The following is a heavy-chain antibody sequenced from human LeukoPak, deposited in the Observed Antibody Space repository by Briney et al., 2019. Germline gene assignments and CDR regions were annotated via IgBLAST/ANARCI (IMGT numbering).Heavy chain of an antibody. V-gene: IGHV3-53*01. CDR2: IYSGGST. D-gene: IGHD6-13*01. CDR1: GFTFRNHG. CDR3: ASGIAAAGLGFYYYGMDV. Sequence: GGSLRLSCEASGFTFRNHGMHWVRQAPGKGLEWVSVIYSGGSTYYADSVKGRFTISRDNSKNTLYLQMNSLRAEDTAVYYCASGIAAAGLGFYYYGMDVWGQGTTVTVSS. J-gene: IGHJ6*02.